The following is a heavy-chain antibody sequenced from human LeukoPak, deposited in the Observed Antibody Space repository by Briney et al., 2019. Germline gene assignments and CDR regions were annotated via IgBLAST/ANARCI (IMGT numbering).Heavy chain of an antibody. CDR1: GYRFTSYW. Sequence: GESLKISCKGSGYRFTSYWIAWVRQMPGKGLEWMGIIYPGDSETRYSPSFQGQVTISVDKSISTAYLQWSSLKAPDTAMYSCARAYCSSTTCYFYIAFDYWGQGTLVTVSS. V-gene: IGHV5-51*01. J-gene: IGHJ4*02. CDR3: ARAYCSSTTCYFYIAFDY. D-gene: IGHD2-2*01. CDR2: IYPGDSET.